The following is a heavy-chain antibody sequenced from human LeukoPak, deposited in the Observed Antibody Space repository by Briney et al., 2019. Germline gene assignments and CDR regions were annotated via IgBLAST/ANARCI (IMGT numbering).Heavy chain of an antibody. V-gene: IGHV4-39*07. D-gene: IGHD2-2*01. Sequence: SETLSLTCTVSGGSISSGGYYWSWIRQPPGKGLEWIGEINHSGSTNYNPSLKSRVTISVDTSKNQFSLKLSSVTAADTAVYYCQIISRYCSSTSCPFDYWGQGTLVTVSS. J-gene: IGHJ4*02. CDR3: QIISRYCSSTSCPFDY. CDR1: GGSISSGGYY. CDR2: INHSGST.